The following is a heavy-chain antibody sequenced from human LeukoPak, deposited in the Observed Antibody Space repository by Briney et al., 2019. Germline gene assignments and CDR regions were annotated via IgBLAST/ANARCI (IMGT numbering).Heavy chain of an antibody. D-gene: IGHD2-2*02. Sequence: GGSLRLSCAASGAASEFTFITYDMHWVRQVPGKGLEWVAVISFDGSRIHYADSVKGRFTISRDNSKNMLYLEMNSLRVEDTALYYSAKETSRYTDPPLGWYYAMDVWDQGTTVTVSS. V-gene: IGHV3-30*18. J-gene: IGHJ6*02. CDR1: ASGAASEFTFITYD. CDR2: ISFDGSRI. CDR3: AKETSRYTDPPLGWYYAMDV.